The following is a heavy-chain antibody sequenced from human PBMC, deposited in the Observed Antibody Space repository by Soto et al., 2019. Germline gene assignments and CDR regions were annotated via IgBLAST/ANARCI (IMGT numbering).Heavy chain of an antibody. CDR2: INPKSGGT. J-gene: IGHJ6*02. V-gene: IGHV1-2*04. Sequence: GASVKVSCKASGYSFTDYHIHWVRQAPGQGLEWLGRINPKSGGTSTAQKFQGWGTMTRDRSISTVYMELTRLRSDDTAVYFCARGHSTDCSNGVCSFFYNHEMDVWGQGTTVTVSS. D-gene: IGHD2-8*01. CDR1: GYSFTDYH. CDR3: ARGHSTDCSNGVCSFFYNHEMDV.